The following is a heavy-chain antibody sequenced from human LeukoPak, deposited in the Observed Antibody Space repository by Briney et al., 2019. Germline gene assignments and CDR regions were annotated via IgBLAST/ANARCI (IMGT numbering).Heavy chain of an antibody. D-gene: IGHD2-15*01. Sequence: GGSLRLSCAASGFTFSSYMMTWVRQAPGKGLEWVSVISGNGGSTYYADSVKGRFTISRDNSKNTLYLRMRSLRAEDTAVYYCAKDVIAYCSAGSCGAFDYWGQGTPVTVSS. CDR2: ISGNGGST. CDR1: GFTFSSYM. V-gene: IGHV3-23*01. J-gene: IGHJ4*02. CDR3: AKDVIAYCSAGSCGAFDY.